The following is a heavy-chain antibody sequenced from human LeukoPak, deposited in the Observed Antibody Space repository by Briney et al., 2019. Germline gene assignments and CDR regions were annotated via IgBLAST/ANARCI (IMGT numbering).Heavy chain of an antibody. CDR3: ARGVPYDSWSGPHYSDY. Sequence: GGSLRLSCAASRFTXXXYWMSXVRQAPGXGLXXXXXXKQDGSQEYYVDSVKGRFTISRDSAKNSLYLQMNSLRAEDTAVYYCARGVPYDSWSGPHYSDYWGQGTLVTVSS. CDR2: XKQDGSQE. D-gene: IGHD3-3*01. V-gene: IGHV3-7*01. CDR1: RFTXXXYW. J-gene: IGHJ4*02.